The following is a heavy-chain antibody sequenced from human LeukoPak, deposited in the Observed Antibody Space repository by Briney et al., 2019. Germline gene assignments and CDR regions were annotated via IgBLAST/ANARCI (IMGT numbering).Heavy chain of an antibody. CDR2: IYYSGST. CDR1: GGSISSGDYY. Sequence: PSETLSLTCTVSGGSISSGDYYWSWIRQPPGKGLEWIGYIYYSGSTYYNPSLKSRVTISVDTSKNQFSLKLSSVTAADTAVYYCARDNDYGDFRDYGMDVWGQGTTVTVSS. V-gene: IGHV4-30-4*01. D-gene: IGHD4-17*01. CDR3: ARDNDYGDFRDYGMDV. J-gene: IGHJ6*02.